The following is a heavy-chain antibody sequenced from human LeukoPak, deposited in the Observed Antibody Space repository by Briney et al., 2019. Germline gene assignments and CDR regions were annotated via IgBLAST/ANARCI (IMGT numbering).Heavy chain of an antibody. Sequence: PSETLSLTCAVYGGSFSGYYWSWIRQPPGKGLEWIGEINHSGSTNYNPSLKSRVTISVDTSKNQFSLKLSSVTAADTAVYYCARKGFLARGGFDPWGQGTLVTVSS. V-gene: IGHV4-34*01. D-gene: IGHD3-10*01. J-gene: IGHJ5*02. CDR1: GGSFSGYY. CDR2: INHSGST. CDR3: ARKGFLARGGFDP.